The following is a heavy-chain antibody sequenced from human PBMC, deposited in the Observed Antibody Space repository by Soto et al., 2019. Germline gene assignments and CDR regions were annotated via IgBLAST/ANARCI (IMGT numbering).Heavy chain of an antibody. CDR1: GFTFSNAW. CDR2: IKSKTDGGTT. CDR3: TVRWDYVWGSYRYNLFDY. J-gene: IGHJ4*02. D-gene: IGHD3-16*02. V-gene: IGHV3-15*07. Sequence: EVQLVESGGGLVKPGGSLRLSCAASGFTFSNAWMNWVRQAPGKGLEWVGRIKSKTDGGTTDYAAPVKGRFTISRDDSKNTLYLQMNSLKTEDTAVYYCTVRWDYVWGSYRYNLFDYWGQGTLVTVSS.